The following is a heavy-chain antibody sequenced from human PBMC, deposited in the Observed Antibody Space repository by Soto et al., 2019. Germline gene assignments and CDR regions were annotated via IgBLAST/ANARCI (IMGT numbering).Heavy chain of an antibody. V-gene: IGHV4-30-2*01. CDR1: GGSVSRGVFS. Sequence: QLKLQESGSGVVKPSPTLSLTCAVSGGSVSRGVFSWNWMREPPGQALHWIGYLSHGGSPRYTPSLRGRVSISVGRSTNVISLNLTSMTPADTAVYFCTRGHYYYAMDVWGQGTTVTVSS. J-gene: IGHJ6*02. CDR2: LSHGGSP. CDR3: TRGHYYYAMDV.